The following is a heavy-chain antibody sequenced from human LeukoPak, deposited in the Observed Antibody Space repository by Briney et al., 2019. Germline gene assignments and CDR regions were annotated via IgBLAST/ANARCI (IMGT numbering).Heavy chain of an antibody. CDR1: GGSFSGYY. V-gene: IGHV4-34*01. J-gene: IGHJ3*02. Sequence: PSETLSLTRAVYGGSFSGYYWSWIRQPPGKGLEWIGEINHSGSTNYNPSLKSRVTISVDTSKNQFSLKLSSVTAADTAVYYCARTRFLYTVTTAAFDIWGQGTMVTVSS. D-gene: IGHD4-17*01. CDR3: ARTRFLYTVTTAAFDI. CDR2: INHSGST.